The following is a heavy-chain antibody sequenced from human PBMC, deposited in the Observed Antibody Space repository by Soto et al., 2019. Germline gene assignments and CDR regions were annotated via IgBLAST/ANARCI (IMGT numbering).Heavy chain of an antibody. J-gene: IGHJ6*02. CDR3: ARDGAVAGPEDYYYYGMDV. Sequence: QVQLVQAGAEVKKPGSSVKVSCKASGGTFSSYAISWVRQAPGQGLEWMGGIIPIFGTANYAQKFKGRVTITADESTITAYMELSSLRSEDTAVYYCARDGAVAGPEDYYYYGMDVWGQGTTVTVSS. D-gene: IGHD6-19*01. CDR1: GGTFSSYA. V-gene: IGHV1-69*01. CDR2: IIPIFGTA.